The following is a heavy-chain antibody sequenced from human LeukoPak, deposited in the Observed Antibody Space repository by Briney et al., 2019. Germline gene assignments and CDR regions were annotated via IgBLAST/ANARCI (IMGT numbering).Heavy chain of an antibody. CDR3: AKGRAGMVRGVCDY. CDR2: IRNDGSIR. D-gene: IGHD3-10*01. J-gene: IGHJ4*02. CDR1: GFTSSSYG. V-gene: IGHV3-30*02. Sequence: AGGSLRLSCAPSGFTSSSYGMHWVRQAPGKGLEWVAFIRNDGSIRYYADSLKGRFTISRDNSKNTLYLQMSSLRVDDTAVYYCAKGRAGMVRGVCDYWGQGTLVTVSS.